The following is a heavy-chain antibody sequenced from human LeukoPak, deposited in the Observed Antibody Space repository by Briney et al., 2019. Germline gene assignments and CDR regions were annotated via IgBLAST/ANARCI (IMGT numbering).Heavy chain of an antibody. CDR1: GYTFTSYG. Sequence: ASVKVSCKASGYTFTSYGISWVRQAPGQGLEWMGWISAYNGNTNYAQKLQGRVTMTTDTSTSTAYMELRSLRSDDTAVYYCARVWAYYGSGSYSGEGAGDYWGQGTLVTVSS. J-gene: IGHJ4*02. CDR2: ISAYNGNT. CDR3: ARVWAYYGSGSYSGEGAGDY. V-gene: IGHV1-18*04. D-gene: IGHD3-10*01.